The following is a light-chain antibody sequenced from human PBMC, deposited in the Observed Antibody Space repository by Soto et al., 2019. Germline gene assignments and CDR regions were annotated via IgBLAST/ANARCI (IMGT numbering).Light chain of an antibody. V-gene: IGKV3-11*01. CDR3: QHQGT. CDR2: DAS. CDR1: QSVSSY. Sequence: EIVLTQSPATLSLSPGERATLSCRASQSVSSYLAWYQQKPGQAPRLLIYDASNRATGIPARFSGSGSGTDFTLTIRSLETEDFAVYYCQHQGTFGQGTKADIK. J-gene: IGKJ1*01.